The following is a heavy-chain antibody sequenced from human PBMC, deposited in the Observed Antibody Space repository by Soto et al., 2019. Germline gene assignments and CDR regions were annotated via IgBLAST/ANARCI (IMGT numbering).Heavy chain of an antibody. CDR1: GYTFTSYA. J-gene: IGHJ4*02. D-gene: IGHD3-16*01. CDR3: ARDYAPGGKPLGYFDY. Sequence: QVQLVQSGAEVKKPGASVKVSCKASGYTFTSYAMHWVRQAPGQRLEWMGWINAGNGNTKYSQKFQGRVTITRDTPASPATRELRGLESEDRPFYNWARDYAPGGKPLGYFDYGGQGTWSPSPQ. V-gene: IGHV1-3*01. CDR2: INAGNGNT.